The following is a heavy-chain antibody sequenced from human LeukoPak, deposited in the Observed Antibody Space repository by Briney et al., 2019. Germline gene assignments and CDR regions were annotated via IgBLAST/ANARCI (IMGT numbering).Heavy chain of an antibody. J-gene: IGHJ6*03. CDR3: ARGLYCTNGVCYFSRRRGGYYMDV. Sequence: SETLSLTCAVYGGSFSGYYWSWIRQPPGKGLEWIGEINHSGSTNYNPSLKSRVTISVDTSKNQFSLKLSSVTAADTAVYYCARGLYCTNGVCYFSRRRGGYYMDVWGKGTTVTISS. V-gene: IGHV4-34*01. CDR1: GGSFSGYY. CDR2: INHSGST. D-gene: IGHD2-8*01.